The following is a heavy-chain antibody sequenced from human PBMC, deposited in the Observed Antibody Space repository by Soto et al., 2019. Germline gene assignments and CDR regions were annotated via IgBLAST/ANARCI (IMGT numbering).Heavy chain of an antibody. CDR2: ISGSGGNT. V-gene: IGHV3-23*01. CDR1: GFTFSSYA. CDR3: AKPTKNTGIYDAFDI. Sequence: GGSLKLSCASSGFTFSSYAMSWVRQAPGKGLEWVSAISGSGGNTYYADSVKGRFTISRDNSKNTLYLQMNSLRAEDTAVYYCAKPTKNTGIYDAFDIWGQGTMVTVSS. J-gene: IGHJ3*02. D-gene: IGHD5-12*01.